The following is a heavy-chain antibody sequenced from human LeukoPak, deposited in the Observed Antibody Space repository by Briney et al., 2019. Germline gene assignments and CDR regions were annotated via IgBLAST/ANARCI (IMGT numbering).Heavy chain of an antibody. CDR2: ISSGSSYI. V-gene: IGHV3-21*01. J-gene: IGHJ6*03. Sequence: EGSLRLSCAASGFTFSSYSMNWVRQAPGKGLEWVSSISSGSSYIYYADSVKGRFTISRDNAKNSLYLQMNSLRAEDTAVYYCARDRKSSGWYNYYYYMDVWGKGTTVTVSS. D-gene: IGHD6-19*01. CDR1: GFTFSSYS. CDR3: ARDRKSSGWYNYYYYMDV.